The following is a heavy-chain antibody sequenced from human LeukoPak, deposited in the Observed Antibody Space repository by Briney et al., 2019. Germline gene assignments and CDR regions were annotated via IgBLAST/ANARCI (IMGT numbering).Heavy chain of an antibody. CDR1: GGSISSQY. J-gene: IGHJ4*02. CDR3: ARSTFSSNWNL. Sequence: PSETLSLTCTVSGGSISSQYWSWIRQPPGKGLEWIGYIYHSGSTYYNPSLKSRVTISVDRSKNQFSLKLSSVTAADTAVYYCARSTFSSNWNLWGQGTLVTVSS. CDR2: IYHSGST. V-gene: IGHV4-59*11. D-gene: IGHD6-13*01.